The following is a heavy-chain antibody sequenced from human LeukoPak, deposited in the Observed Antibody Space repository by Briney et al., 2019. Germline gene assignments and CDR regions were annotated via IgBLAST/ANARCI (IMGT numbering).Heavy chain of an antibody. CDR1: GGTFSSYA. V-gene: IGHV1-69*13. Sequence: SVKVSCKASGGTFSSYAISWVRQAPGQGLECMGGIIPIFGTANYAQKFQGRVTITADESTSTAYMELSSLRSEDTAVYYCARDRFRGTTRDYFDYWGQGTLVTVSS. J-gene: IGHJ4*02. D-gene: IGHD1-1*01. CDR3: ARDRFRGTTRDYFDY. CDR2: IIPIFGTA.